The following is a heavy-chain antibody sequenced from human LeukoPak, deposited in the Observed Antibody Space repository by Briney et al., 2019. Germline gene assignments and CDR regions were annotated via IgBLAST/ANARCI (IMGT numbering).Heavy chain of an antibody. Sequence: GGSLRLSCAASGFTVSSNYMSWVRQAPGKGLEWVSVIYSGGSTYYADSVKGRFTISRDNSKNTLYLQMNSPRAEDTAVYYCARLFSARGGFDYWGQGTLVTVSS. V-gene: IGHV3-53*01. J-gene: IGHJ4*02. CDR1: GFTVSSNY. D-gene: IGHD2-15*01. CDR2: IYSGGST. CDR3: ARLFSARGGFDY.